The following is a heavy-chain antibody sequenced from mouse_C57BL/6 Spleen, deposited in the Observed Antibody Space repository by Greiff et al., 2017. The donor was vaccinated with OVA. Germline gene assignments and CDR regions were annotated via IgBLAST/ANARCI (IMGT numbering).Heavy chain of an antibody. V-gene: IGHV1-80*01. CDR2: IYTGDGDT. J-gene: IGHJ4*01. Sequence: QVHVKQSGAELVKPGASVKISCKASGYAFSSYWMNWVKQRPGKGLEWIGQIYTGDGDTNYNGKFKGKATLTADKYSSTAYMQLSSLTSEDSAVYFCARTLLSGYAMYYWGQGTSVTVSS. CDR3: ARTLLSGYAMYY. D-gene: IGHD2-10*01. CDR1: GYAFSSYW.